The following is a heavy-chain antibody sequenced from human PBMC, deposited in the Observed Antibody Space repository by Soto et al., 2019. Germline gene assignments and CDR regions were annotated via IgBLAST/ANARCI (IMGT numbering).Heavy chain of an antibody. CDR2: IYSGGGT. CDR1: LFIVSDNY. CDR3: ATRMTTAPY. D-gene: IGHD4-17*01. Sequence: EVRLVQSGGGLVQPGGSLRLSCAASLFIVSDNYMSWVRQAPGKGLEWVSLIYSGGGTDYAESVKGRFTISRDNSKNTLYLQMNSRKDEDTGIYYCATRMTTAPYWGQGTVVTVSS. J-gene: IGHJ4*02. V-gene: IGHV3-66*01.